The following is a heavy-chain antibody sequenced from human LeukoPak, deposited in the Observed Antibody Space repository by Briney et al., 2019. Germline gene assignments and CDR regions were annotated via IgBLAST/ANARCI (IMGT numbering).Heavy chain of an antibody. Sequence: SETLSLTCAVYGGSFSGYYWSWIRQPPGKGLEWIGEINHSGSTSYNPSLKSRVTISVDTSKNQFSLKLSSVTAADTAVYYCARGAVLRFLEWLPGYGMDVWGQGTTVTVSS. CDR3: ARGAVLRFLEWLPGYGMDV. V-gene: IGHV4-34*01. CDR1: GGSFSGYY. CDR2: INHSGST. D-gene: IGHD3-3*01. J-gene: IGHJ6*02.